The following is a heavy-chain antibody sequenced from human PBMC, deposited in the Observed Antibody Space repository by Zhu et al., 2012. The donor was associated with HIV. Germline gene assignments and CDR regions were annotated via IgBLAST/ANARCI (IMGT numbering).Heavy chain of an antibody. CDR3: AKTRTSGWYSYAFHV. CDR2: AYYGGTT. D-gene: IGHD6-19*01. J-gene: IGHJ3*01. V-gene: IGHV4-39*01. Sequence: QVLLQESGPGLVKPSETLSLTCSVSGGTISSSSSFWGWVRQTPGKGLEWIGSAYYGGTTYYTPSLMSRLTISVDTSKNQCSLRLSSVTAADTGLYYCAKTRTSGWYSYAFHVWGQGEWSPSLQ. CDR1: GGTISSSSSF.